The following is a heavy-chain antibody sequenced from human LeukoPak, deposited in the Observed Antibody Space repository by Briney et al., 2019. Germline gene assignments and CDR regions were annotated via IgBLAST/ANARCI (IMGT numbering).Heavy chain of an antibody. J-gene: IGHJ3*02. CDR3: AKSNGYGLVDI. CDR2: ISSSGSTI. D-gene: IGHD3-10*01. V-gene: IGHV3-48*03. Sequence: GGSLRLSCAASGFTFSSYEMNWVRRAPGKGLEWVSYISSSGSTIYYADSVKGRFTISRDNAKNSLYLQMNSLRAEDTAVYYCAKSNGYGLVDIWGQGTMVTVSS. CDR1: GFTFSSYE.